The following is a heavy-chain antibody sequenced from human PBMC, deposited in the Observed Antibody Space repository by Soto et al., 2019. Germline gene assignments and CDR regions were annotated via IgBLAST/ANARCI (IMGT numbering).Heavy chain of an antibody. CDR2: ISGSGGST. D-gene: IGHD3-22*01. V-gene: IGHV3-23*01. CDR1: GFIFSSYA. Sequence: EVQLLESGGGLVQPGGSLRLSCAASGFIFSSYAMNWVRQTPGKGLEWVSGISGSGGSTYYADSVKGRFTISRDNSKKTLYLQMTSLRAEDTAVYYCAKARSGFYLYYFDYWGQGTLVTVSS. J-gene: IGHJ4*02. CDR3: AKARSGFYLYYFDY.